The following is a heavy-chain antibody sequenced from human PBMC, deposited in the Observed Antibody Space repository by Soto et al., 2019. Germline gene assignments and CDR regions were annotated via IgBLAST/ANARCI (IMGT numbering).Heavy chain of an antibody. Sequence: PRGFLKISCKGSGYNFAGYWIAWVRQMPGKGLELMGIIYPSDSDTRYRPSFQGQVTISADKSISSAYLQWSSLRASDTAMYYCARGGVSTRTFDYWDQGTPVTFSS. J-gene: IGHJ4*02. V-gene: IGHV5-51*01. CDR2: IYPSDSDT. CDR3: ARGGVSTRTFDY. CDR1: GYNFAGYW. D-gene: IGHD3-3*01.